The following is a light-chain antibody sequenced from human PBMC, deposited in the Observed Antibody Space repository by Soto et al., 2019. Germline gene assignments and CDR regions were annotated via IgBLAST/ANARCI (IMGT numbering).Light chain of an antibody. J-gene: IGKJ1*01. V-gene: IGKV1-9*01. Sequence: DIQLTQSPSSLSASVGDRVTITCRASQVISSHLAWYQQKPGKDPKVLIYAASTLQSGVPSRFSGSGSRTEFTLTISSLQPEDFATYYCQQLNTYPWTFGQGTKVDIK. CDR1: QVISSH. CDR3: QQLNTYPWT. CDR2: AAS.